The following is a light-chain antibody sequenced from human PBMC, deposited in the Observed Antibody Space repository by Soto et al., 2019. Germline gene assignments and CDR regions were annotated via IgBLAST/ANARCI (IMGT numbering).Light chain of an antibody. J-gene: IGLJ2*01. Sequence: QSALTQPASVSGSPGQSITISCTGTSSDVGGYDYVSWYQQSPGKAPKLMIYEVTSRPSGVPNRFSGSKSGNTATLTISGLLTEDEADYYCGSYASATLIFGGGTKLTVL. V-gene: IGLV2-14*01. CDR2: EVT. CDR3: GSYASATLI. CDR1: SSDVGGYDY.